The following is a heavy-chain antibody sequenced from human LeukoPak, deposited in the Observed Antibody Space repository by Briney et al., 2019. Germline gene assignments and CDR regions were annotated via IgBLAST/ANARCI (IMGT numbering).Heavy chain of an antibody. Sequence: SVKVSCKASGGTFSSYAISWVRQAPGQGLEWMGRIIPILGIANYAQKFQGRVTITADKSTSTAYMELSSLRSEDTAVYYCAVAAAGTSRWFDPWGQGTLVTVSS. CDR2: IIPILGIA. CDR3: AVAAAGTSRWFDP. V-gene: IGHV1-69*04. J-gene: IGHJ5*02. CDR1: GGTFSSYA. D-gene: IGHD6-13*01.